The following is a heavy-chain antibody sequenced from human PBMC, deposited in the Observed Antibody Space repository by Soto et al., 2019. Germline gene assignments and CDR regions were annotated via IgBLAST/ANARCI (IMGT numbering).Heavy chain of an antibody. CDR3: AGEDNLRYRGRVDV. D-gene: IGHD3-9*01. V-gene: IGHV4-34*01. Sequence: SETLSLTCAVYGGSFSGYYWSWIRQPPGKGLEWIGEINHSGSTNYNPSLKSRVTISVDTSKNQFSLKLSSVTAADTAVYYCAGEDNLRYRGRVDVWGQGPMVTVAS. CDR2: INHSGST. CDR1: GGSFSGYY. J-gene: IGHJ6*02.